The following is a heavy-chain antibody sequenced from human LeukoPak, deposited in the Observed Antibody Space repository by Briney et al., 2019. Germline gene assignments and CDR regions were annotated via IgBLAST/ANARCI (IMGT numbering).Heavy chain of an antibody. CDR3: ARDQSPTIGVVAYDALDI. J-gene: IGHJ3*02. Sequence: PGGSLRLSCAASGFTFDDYAMHWVRQAPGKGLEWVSGISWNSGSIGYADSVKGRFTISRDNAKNSLYLQMNSLRAEDTAVYYCARDQSPTIGVVAYDALDIWGQGTVVTVSS. CDR1: GFTFDDYA. D-gene: IGHD5-24*01. CDR2: ISWNSGSI. V-gene: IGHV3-9*01.